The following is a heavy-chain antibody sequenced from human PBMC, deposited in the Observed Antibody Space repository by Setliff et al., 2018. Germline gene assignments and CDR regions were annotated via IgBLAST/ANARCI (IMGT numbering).Heavy chain of an antibody. CDR1: GGSLRGNAIF. V-gene: IGHV4-39*01. J-gene: IGHJ6*03. CDR3: ARHVGSRSRGYNYYYYYMDV. CDR2: NYYTGDP. D-gene: IGHD3-10*01. Sequence: SETLSLTCTVSGGSLRGNAIFWGWIRQPPGKGLEWIGSNYYTGDPYYTPSLKSRVTMSVDTSRNQLSLKLTSVTAADTYVYYCARHVGSRSRGYNYYYYYMDVWGKGTTVTVSS.